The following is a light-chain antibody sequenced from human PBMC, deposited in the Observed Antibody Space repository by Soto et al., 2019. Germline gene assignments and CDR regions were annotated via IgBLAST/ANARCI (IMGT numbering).Light chain of an antibody. CDR3: CSYAGNITWV. J-gene: IGLJ3*02. CDR2: DVN. V-gene: IGLV2-23*02. Sequence: QSALTQPASVSGSPGQSITISCTGTSSDVGTSNLVSWYQHHPGKAPKVLIYDVNKRPSGVSNRFSASKTGKTASLTISGLQAEDESDYYCCSYAGNITWVFGGGTKLTVL. CDR1: SSDVGTSNL.